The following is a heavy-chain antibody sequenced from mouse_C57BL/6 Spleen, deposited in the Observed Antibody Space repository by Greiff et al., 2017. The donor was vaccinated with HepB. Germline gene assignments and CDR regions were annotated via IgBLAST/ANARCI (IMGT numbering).Heavy chain of an antibody. CDR1: GFTFSDYG. V-gene: IGHV5-17*01. CDR3: ARPLYDYFAY. J-gene: IGHJ3*01. Sequence: DVKLVESGGGLVKPGGSLKLSCAASGFTFSDYGMHWVRQAPEKGLEWVAYISSGSSTIYYADTVKGRFTISRDNAKNTLVLQMTSLRSEDTAMYYCARPLYDYFAYWGQGTLVTVSA. D-gene: IGHD2-4*01. CDR2: ISSGSSTI.